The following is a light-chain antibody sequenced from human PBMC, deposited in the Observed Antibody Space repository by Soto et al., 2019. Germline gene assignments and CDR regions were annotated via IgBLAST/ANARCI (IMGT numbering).Light chain of an antibody. J-gene: IGKJ1*01. V-gene: IGKV1-17*03. Sequence: DIQMTQSPSDMSASVGDRVTITCRASQGISTYLAWFQQKPGTAPKRLIYAASSLQSGVPSRFSGSGSGTEFTLTISSLQPEDFATYYCLQHNTYPRTFGQGTKVELK. CDR2: AAS. CDR3: LQHNTYPRT. CDR1: QGISTY.